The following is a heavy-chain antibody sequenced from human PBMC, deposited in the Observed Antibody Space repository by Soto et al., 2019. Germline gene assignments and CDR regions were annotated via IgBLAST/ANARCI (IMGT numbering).Heavy chain of an antibody. V-gene: IGHV3-74*01. Sequence: EVQLVESGGGSVQPGGSLRLSCAASGSTVSGHWMHWVRQEPGRGLVWVSLISPDGSVTTYADSVKGRFTISRDNAKNTRTLQMNSLRAEDTDVYYWARGINYAMDVWGQGTTVTVSS. CDR2: ISPDGSVT. J-gene: IGHJ6*02. CDR3: ARGINYAMDV. CDR1: GSTVSGHW.